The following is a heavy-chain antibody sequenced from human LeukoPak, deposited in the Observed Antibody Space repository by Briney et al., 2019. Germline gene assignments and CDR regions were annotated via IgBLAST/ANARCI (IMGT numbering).Heavy chain of an antibody. J-gene: IGHJ4*02. CDR2: IIPIFGTA. Sequence: SVKVSCKASGGTFSSYAISWVRQAPGQGLEWMGGIIPIFGTANYAQKFQGRVTITTDESTSTAYMELSSLRSEDTAVYYCARGRMGTGTTPAPLDYWGQGTLVTVSS. D-gene: IGHD1-7*01. CDR3: ARGRMGTGTTPAPLDY. CDR1: GGTFSSYA. V-gene: IGHV1-69*05.